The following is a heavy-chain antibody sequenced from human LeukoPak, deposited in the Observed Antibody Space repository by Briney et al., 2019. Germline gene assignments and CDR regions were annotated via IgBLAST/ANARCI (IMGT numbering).Heavy chain of an antibody. CDR3: ARLGEKADFDY. V-gene: IGHV3-23*01. J-gene: IGHJ4*02. D-gene: IGHD3-16*01. CDR2: ISSNGGST. Sequence: GGSLRLSCAASGFTFSTYAMSWVRQAPGKGLEWVSAISSNGGSTYYADSVRGRFTFSRDNAKNSLYLQIISLRAEDTAVYYCARLGEKADFDYWGQGTLVTVSS. CDR1: GFTFSTYA.